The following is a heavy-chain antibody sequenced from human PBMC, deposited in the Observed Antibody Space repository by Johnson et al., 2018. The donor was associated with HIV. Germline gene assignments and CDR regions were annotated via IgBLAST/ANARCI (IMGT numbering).Heavy chain of an antibody. Sequence: QMQLVESGGGVVQPGRSLRLSCAASGFTFSSYAMHWARQAPGQGLQWVALISYDGSIKYFADSVKGRFTISRDNSKNTLYLQMNSLRAEDTAMYYCAKEKDYGAFDIWGQGTMVTVSS. J-gene: IGHJ3*02. CDR1: GFTFSSYA. CDR3: AKEKDYGAFDI. CDR2: ISYDGSIK. V-gene: IGHV3-30-3*01. D-gene: IGHD3-16*01.